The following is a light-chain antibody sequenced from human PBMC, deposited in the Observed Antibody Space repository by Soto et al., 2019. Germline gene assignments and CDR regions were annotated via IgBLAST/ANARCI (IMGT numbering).Light chain of an antibody. Sequence: EIVLTQSPATLSLSPGERATLSCRASQSVGSYLAWYQQKPGQAPRLLFYDASNRATGIPGRFSGSGSGTDFTLTISSLEPEDFAVYYCQQRSNWPLTFGPGTKVDL. V-gene: IGKV3-11*01. CDR3: QQRSNWPLT. CDR1: QSVGSY. J-gene: IGKJ3*01. CDR2: DAS.